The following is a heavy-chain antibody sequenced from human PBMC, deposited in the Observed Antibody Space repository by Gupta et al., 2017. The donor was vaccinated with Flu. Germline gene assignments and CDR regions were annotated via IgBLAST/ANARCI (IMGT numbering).Heavy chain of an antibody. CDR3: ARNSAKVPLTIRLDV. Sequence: QVQLVQSGSELTKPGASVRLSCNASGFSLTTYSISWVRQAPGQGLEWMGWLNSQTGNPTYAQGFRGRIVLSLDTSVNTAYLQISGLKAEDTAVYYCARNSAKVPLTIRLDVWGKGTTVTVSS. CDR1: GFSLTTYS. J-gene: IGHJ6*04. D-gene: IGHD4/OR15-4a*01. V-gene: IGHV7-4-1*02. CDR2: LNSQTGNP.